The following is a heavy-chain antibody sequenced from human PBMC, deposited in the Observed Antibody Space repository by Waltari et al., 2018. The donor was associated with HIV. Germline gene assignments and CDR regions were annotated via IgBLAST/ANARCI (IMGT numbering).Heavy chain of an antibody. CDR1: GGSFSGYY. CDR3: ARGERGIVGATTQWFDP. CDR2: INHSGST. V-gene: IGHV4-34*01. J-gene: IGHJ5*02. Sequence: QVQLQQWGAGLLKPSETLSLTCAVYGGSFSGYYWSWIRQPPGKGLEWIGEINHSGSTNYNPSLKSRVTISVDTSKNQFSLKLSSVTAADTAVYYCARGERGIVGATTQWFDPWGQGTLVTVSS. D-gene: IGHD1-26*01.